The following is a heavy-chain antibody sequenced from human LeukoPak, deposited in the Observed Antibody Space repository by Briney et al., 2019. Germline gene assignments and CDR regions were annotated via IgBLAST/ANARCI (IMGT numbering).Heavy chain of an antibody. CDR2: IIPIFGTA. D-gene: IGHD3-10*01. J-gene: IGHJ6*03. CDR3: ARGTMVRGVPTYYYYYYMDV. CDR1: GGTFSSYA. V-gene: IGHV1-69*06. Sequence: ASVKVSCKASGGTFSSYAISWVRQAPGQGLEWMGRIIPIFGTANYAQKFQGRVTITADKSTSTAYMELSSLRSEDTAAYYCARGTMVRGVPTYYYYYYMDVWGKGTTVTVSS.